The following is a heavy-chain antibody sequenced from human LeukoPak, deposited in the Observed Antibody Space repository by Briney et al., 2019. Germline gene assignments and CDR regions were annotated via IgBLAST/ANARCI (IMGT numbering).Heavy chain of an antibody. V-gene: IGHV3-13*01. J-gene: IGHJ4*02. Sequence: PGGSLRLSCAASGFTFSSYDMHWVRQATGKGLEWVSAIGTAGDTYYLGSVKGRFTISRENAKNSLYLQMNSLRAGDTAVYYCARGYGSGSYFSYFDYWGQGTLVTVSS. D-gene: IGHD3-10*01. CDR1: GFTFSSYD. CDR3: ARGYGSGSYFSYFDY. CDR2: IGTAGDT.